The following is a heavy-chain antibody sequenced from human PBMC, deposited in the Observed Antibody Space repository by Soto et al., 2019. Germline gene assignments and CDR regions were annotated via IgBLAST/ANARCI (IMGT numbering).Heavy chain of an antibody. CDR1: GDSVSSNSAA. CDR2: TYYRSKWYN. J-gene: IGHJ6*02. D-gene: IGHD6-13*01. V-gene: IGHV6-1*01. CDR3: ARDIAAAGTHPYYYYGMDV. Sequence: SQTLSLTCAISGDSVSSNSAAWNWIRQSPSRGLEWLGRTYYRSKWYNDYAVSVKSRITINPDTSKNQFSLQLDSVTPEDTAVYYCARDIAAAGTHPYYYYGMDVWGQGTTVTVSS.